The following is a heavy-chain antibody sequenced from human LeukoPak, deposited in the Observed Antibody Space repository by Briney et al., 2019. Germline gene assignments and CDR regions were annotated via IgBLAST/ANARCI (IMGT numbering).Heavy chain of an antibody. D-gene: IGHD3-22*01. CDR1: GGSISSYY. V-gene: IGHV4-59*08. J-gene: IGHJ3*02. CDR2: ICYSGST. Sequence: PSETLSLTCTVSGGSISSYYWSWIRQPPGKGLEWIGYICYSGSTNYNPSLKSRVTISVDTSKNQFSLKLSSVTAADTAVYYCASSYDSSGYGAFDIWGQGTMVTVSS. CDR3: ASSYDSSGYGAFDI.